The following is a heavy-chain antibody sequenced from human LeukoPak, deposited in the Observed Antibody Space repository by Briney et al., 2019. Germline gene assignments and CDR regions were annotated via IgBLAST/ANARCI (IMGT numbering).Heavy chain of an antibody. CDR2: ISGSGART. V-gene: IGHV3-23*01. J-gene: IGHJ4*02. CDR3: AKGPIVRFDY. CDR1: GFTFSNYG. D-gene: IGHD1-26*01. Sequence: GGSLRLSCAASGFTFSNYGIHWVRQAPGKGLEWVSAISGSGARTYYADSVKGRFTISRDNSKNTLYLQMNSLRAEDTAVYYCAKGPIVRFDYWGQGTLVTVSS.